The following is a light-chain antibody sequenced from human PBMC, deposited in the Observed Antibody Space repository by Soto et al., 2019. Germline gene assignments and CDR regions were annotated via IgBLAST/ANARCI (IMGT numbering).Light chain of an antibody. CDR3: QQYNSYSQT. CDR1: QTISNW. Sequence: IQMTQSPSTLSASVGDRVTITCRASQTISNWLAWYQQKPGKAPKLLIYKASTLESAVPSRFSGSGSGTEFTLTISGLQPEDFATYYCQQYNSYSQTFGQGTKGGYQ. V-gene: IGKV1-5*03. J-gene: IGKJ1*01. CDR2: KAS.